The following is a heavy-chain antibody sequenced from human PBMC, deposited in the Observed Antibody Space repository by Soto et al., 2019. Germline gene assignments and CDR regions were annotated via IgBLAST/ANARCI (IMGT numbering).Heavy chain of an antibody. V-gene: IGHV5-51*01. CDR1: GYSFTSYW. CDR3: ARRTRYFSITSCYDSSLQDYYYYYMDV. Sequence: GESLKISCKGSGYSFTSYWIGWVRQMPGKGLEWMGIIYPGDSDTRYSPSFQGQVTISADKSISTAYLQWSSLKASDTAMYYFARRTRYFSITSCYDSSLQDYYYYYMDVWGKGTTVTVSS. D-gene: IGHD2-2*01. J-gene: IGHJ6*03. CDR2: IYPGDSDT.